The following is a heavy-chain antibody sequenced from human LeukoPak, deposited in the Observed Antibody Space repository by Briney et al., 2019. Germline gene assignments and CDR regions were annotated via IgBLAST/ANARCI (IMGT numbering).Heavy chain of an antibody. J-gene: IGHJ4*02. D-gene: IGHD6-6*01. V-gene: IGHV4-31*03. CDR2: IYYSRST. CDR1: GGSISSGGYY. CDR3: ARAHISSPSDFDY. Sequence: SETLSLTCTVSGGSISSGGYYWSWIRQHPGKGLEWIGYIYYSRSTYYNPSLKSRVTISVDTSKNQFSLKLSSVTAADTAVYYCARAHISSPSDFDYWGQGTLVTVSS.